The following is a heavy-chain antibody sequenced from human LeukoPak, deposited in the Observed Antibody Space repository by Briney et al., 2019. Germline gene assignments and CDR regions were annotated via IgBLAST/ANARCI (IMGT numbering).Heavy chain of an antibody. CDR3: ARGAITMVRGVIITAFDY. CDR1: GGSISSYY. CDR2: LYYSGST. Sequence: SETLSLTCTDPGGSISSYYWSWIRQPPGKGLEWIGHLYYSGSTNYNPSLKSRVTISVDTSKNQFSLKLSSVTAADTDVYNCARGAITMVRGVIITAFDYWGQGTLVTVSS. V-gene: IGHV4-59*01. J-gene: IGHJ4*02. D-gene: IGHD3-10*01.